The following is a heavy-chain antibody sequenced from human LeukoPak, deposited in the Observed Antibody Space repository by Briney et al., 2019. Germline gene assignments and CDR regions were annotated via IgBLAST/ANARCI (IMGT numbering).Heavy chain of an antibody. V-gene: IGHV3-30*02. J-gene: IGHJ4*02. D-gene: IGHD2-2*01. CDR3: ARDWCSSTRCYDY. CDR2: IRYDGSNK. Sequence: GGSLRLSCAASGFTFSSYGMHWVRQAPGKGLEWVAFIRYDGSNKYYADSVKGRFTTSRDNAKNPLFLQMNSLRAEDTAVYYCARDWCSSTRCYDYWGQGTLVTVSS. CDR1: GFTFSSYG.